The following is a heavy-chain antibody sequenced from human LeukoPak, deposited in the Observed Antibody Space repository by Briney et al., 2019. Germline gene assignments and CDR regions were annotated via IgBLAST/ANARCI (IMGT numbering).Heavy chain of an antibody. V-gene: IGHV4-39*01. J-gene: IGHJ3*02. CDR1: GGSISSSSYY. Sequence: SETLSLTCTVSGGSISSSSYYWDWIRQPPGKGLEWIASIHYSGSTYYNPSLKSRVTISVDTSKNQFSLKLTSVTAADTAVYYCARHGRLLWFGEFHDAFDIWGQGTMVTVSS. CDR3: ARHGRLLWFGEFHDAFDI. CDR2: IHYSGST. D-gene: IGHD3-10*01.